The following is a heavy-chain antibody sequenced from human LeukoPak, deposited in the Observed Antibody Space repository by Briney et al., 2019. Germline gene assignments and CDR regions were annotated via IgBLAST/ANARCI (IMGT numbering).Heavy chain of an antibody. V-gene: IGHV3-21*01. CDR3: ASRTTVTTSGYYYYYMDV. CDR2: ISSSSSYI. D-gene: IGHD4-11*01. J-gene: IGHJ6*03. Sequence: GGSLRLSCAASGFTFSSYSMNWVRQAPGKGLEWVSSISSSSSYIYYADSVKGRFTISRDNAKNSLYLQMNSLRAEDTAVYYCASRTTVTTSGYYYYYMDVWGKGTTVTVSS. CDR1: GFTFSSYS.